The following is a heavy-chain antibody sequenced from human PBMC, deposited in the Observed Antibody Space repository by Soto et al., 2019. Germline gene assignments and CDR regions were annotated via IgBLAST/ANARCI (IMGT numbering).Heavy chain of an antibody. Sequence: EVQLLESGGGLVQPGGSLRLSCAASGFTFSNYAMNWVRQAPGKGLEWVSTINSSSGSTYYADSVKGLFTIPRDKSKNLLYLQMNRLSGNDPAVWYCARVVSERYSGQHSAHWGQGTLVTISS. J-gene: IGHJ4*02. CDR1: GFTFSNYA. D-gene: IGHD5-12*01. CDR2: INSSSGST. V-gene: IGHV3-23*01. CDR3: ARVVSERYSGQHSAH.